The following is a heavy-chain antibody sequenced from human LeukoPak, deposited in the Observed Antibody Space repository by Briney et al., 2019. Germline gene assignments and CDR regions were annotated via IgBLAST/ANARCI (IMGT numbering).Heavy chain of an antibody. CDR1: GYTFTSYG. D-gene: IGHD3-16*01. CDR3: ARGLGLGYYYYYMDV. CDR2: INPSGGST. J-gene: IGHJ6*03. Sequence: ASVKVSCKASGYTFTSYGISWVRQAPGQGLEWMGIINPSGGSTSYAQKFQGRVTMTRDMSTSTVYMELSSLRSEDTAVYYCARGLGLGYYYYYMDVWGKGTTVTVSS. V-gene: IGHV1-46*01.